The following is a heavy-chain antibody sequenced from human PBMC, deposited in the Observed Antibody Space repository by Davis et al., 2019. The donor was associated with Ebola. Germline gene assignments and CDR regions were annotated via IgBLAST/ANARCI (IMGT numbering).Heavy chain of an antibody. Sequence: KVSCKDSGYSFTSFWIGWVRQMPGKGLEWMGIIYPGDSDTRYSPAFQGQVTISADKSISTAYLQWSSLKASDTAIYYCARLNDYYYYGMDVWGKGTTVTVSS. J-gene: IGHJ6*04. CDR1: GYSFTSFW. CDR3: ARLNDYYYYGMDV. CDR2: IYPGDSDT. V-gene: IGHV5-51*01. D-gene: IGHD1-1*01.